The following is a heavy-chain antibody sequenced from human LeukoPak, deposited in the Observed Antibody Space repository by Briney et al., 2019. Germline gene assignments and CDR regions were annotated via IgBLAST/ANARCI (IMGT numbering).Heavy chain of an antibody. Sequence: KSSETLSLICTVSGGSISSYYWSWIRQPPGKGLEWIGYIYYSGSTNYNPSLKSRVTISVDTSKNQFSLKLNSVTAADTAVYYCVRVVALGAAGYYFDYWGQGSLVTVSS. J-gene: IGHJ4*02. V-gene: IGHV4-59*01. CDR1: GGSISSYY. CDR2: IYYSGST. CDR3: VRVVALGAAGYYFDY. D-gene: IGHD6-13*01.